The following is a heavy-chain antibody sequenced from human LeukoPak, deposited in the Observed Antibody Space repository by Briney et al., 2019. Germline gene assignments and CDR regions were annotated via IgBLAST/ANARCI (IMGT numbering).Heavy chain of an antibody. D-gene: IGHD6-19*01. V-gene: IGHV3-7*05. CDR3: VRDGSGYDY. CDR2: INQGGSEK. CDR1: RFTFSNYW. Sequence: GGSLRLSCAASRFTFSNYWMSWVRQPPGKGLEWVANINQGGSEKYYLNSVKVRFTISRDNAKNSLYLQMNSLRADDTAIYYCVRDGSGYDYWGQGTLDTVSS. J-gene: IGHJ4*02.